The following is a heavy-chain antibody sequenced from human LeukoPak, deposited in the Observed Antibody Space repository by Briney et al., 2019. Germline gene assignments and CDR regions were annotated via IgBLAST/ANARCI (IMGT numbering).Heavy chain of an antibody. CDR2: IYESGTT. Sequence: SETLSLTCAVYGESLNSYYWSWVRQPPGEGLEWIGEIYESGTTEYNPSLKSRVTISMVPSKQQFSLSLSSVTAADTAVYYCARVWFGELLAFDIWGQGTMVTVSS. D-gene: IGHD3-10*01. CDR3: ARVWFGELLAFDI. CDR1: GESLNSYY. J-gene: IGHJ3*02. V-gene: IGHV4-34*01.